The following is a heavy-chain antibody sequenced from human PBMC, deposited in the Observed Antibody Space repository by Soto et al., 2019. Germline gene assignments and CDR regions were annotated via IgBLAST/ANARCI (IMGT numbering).Heavy chain of an antibody. CDR2: ISGSGDST. Sequence: GGSLRLSCAASGFTFSSYVMSWVRQAPGKGLEWVSAISGSGDSTYYADSVKGRFTISRDNSKNTLYLQMNSLRAEDTAVYYCARDGDPYYDILTGYLPLYYWGQGTLVTVSS. D-gene: IGHD3-9*01. CDR3: ARDGDPYYDILTGYLPLYY. J-gene: IGHJ4*02. V-gene: IGHV3-23*01. CDR1: GFTFSSYV.